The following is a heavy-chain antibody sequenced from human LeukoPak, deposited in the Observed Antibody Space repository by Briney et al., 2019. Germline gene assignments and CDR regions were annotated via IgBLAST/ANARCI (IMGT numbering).Heavy chain of an antibody. CDR3: ARDKGYSYGYAVDY. D-gene: IGHD5-18*01. Sequence: PSETLSLTCAVYGGSFSGYYWSWIRQPPGKGLEWIGSIYHSGSTYYNPSLKSRVTISVDTSKNHFSLKLSSVTAADTAVYYCARDKGYSYGYAVDYWGQGTLVTVSS. CDR1: GGSFSGYY. V-gene: IGHV4-34*01. J-gene: IGHJ4*02. CDR2: IYHSGST.